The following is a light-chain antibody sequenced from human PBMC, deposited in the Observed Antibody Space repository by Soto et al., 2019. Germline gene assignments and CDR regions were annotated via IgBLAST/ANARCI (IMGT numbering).Light chain of an antibody. CDR2: EVN. J-gene: IGLJ2*01. V-gene: IGLV2-8*01. Sequence: QSALTQPPSASGSPGQSVTISCTGTSRDVGGWNYVSWYQQHPGKAPKLMIYEVNKRPSGVPDRFSGSKSGNTASLTVSALHADDESDYYCSSYAGNNNLVFGGGTKVTVL. CDR3: SSYAGNNNLV. CDR1: SRDVGGWNY.